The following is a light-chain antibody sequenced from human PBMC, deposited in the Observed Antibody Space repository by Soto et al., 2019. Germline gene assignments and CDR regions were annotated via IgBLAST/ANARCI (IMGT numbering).Light chain of an antibody. J-gene: IGKJ1*01. Sequence: EIVLTQSPATLSLSPGERATLSCRASQSVSSYLAWYQQKPGQAPRLLIYDASNRATGIPARFSGSGSGTDFTLTISSLEPEDFAVYYCQQRSYWPRTFGQGTKVEI. V-gene: IGKV3-11*01. CDR1: QSVSSY. CDR2: DAS. CDR3: QQRSYWPRT.